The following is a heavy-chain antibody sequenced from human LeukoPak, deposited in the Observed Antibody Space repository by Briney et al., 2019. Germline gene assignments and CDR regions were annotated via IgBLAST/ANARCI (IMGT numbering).Heavy chain of an antibody. Sequence: GGSLRFSCAASGFTFSTYSMNWVRQAPGKGLEWVSYISFSSSTIHYADSVKTRFTISRDNDKKSLYLQMNSLRVEDTAVYYCARDTHYYGSGSPAFDIWGQGTMATVSS. CDR1: GFTFSTYS. CDR2: ISFSSSTI. CDR3: ARDTHYYGSGSPAFDI. J-gene: IGHJ3*02. V-gene: IGHV3-48*01. D-gene: IGHD3-10*01.